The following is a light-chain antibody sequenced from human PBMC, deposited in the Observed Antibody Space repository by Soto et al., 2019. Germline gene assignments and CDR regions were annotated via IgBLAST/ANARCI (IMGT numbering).Light chain of an antibody. J-gene: IGKJ1*01. CDR2: VAS. CDR3: QQYGSSPRT. V-gene: IGKV3-20*01. Sequence: EIVLTQSPGTLSLSPGERATLSCRASQSVSSSSLAWYQQRPGQAPRLLIYVASSRAPGIPDRFTGSGSGTDFTLTITTLEPEDFAVYYCQQYGSSPRTFGLGTKVDIK. CDR1: QSVSSSS.